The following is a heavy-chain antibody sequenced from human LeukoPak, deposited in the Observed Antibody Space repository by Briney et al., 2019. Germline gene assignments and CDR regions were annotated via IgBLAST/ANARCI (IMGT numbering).Heavy chain of an antibody. CDR2: ISSSGSTI. J-gene: IGHJ4*02. CDR1: GFTFSDYY. Sequence: GGSLRLSCAASGFTFSDYYMSWIRQAPGKGLEWVSYISSSGSTIYYADSVKGRFTISRDNAKNSLYLQMNSLRAEDTAVYHCARATTVVTRRPYYFDYWGQGTLVTVSS. V-gene: IGHV3-11*01. D-gene: IGHD4-23*01. CDR3: ARATTVVTRRPYYFDY.